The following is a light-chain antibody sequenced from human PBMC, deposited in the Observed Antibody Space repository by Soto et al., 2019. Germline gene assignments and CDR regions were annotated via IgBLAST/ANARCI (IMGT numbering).Light chain of an antibody. CDR3: SSYTSRSTYV. Sequence: QSALTQPPSVSGSPGQSVTISYTGTTSDVGSYKRVSWYHQPPGTAPKLIIYAVSNLPSGVPDRFSGSKSGNTASLTIPGLQSEDEGDYYCSSYTSRSTYVFGTGTKVTVL. J-gene: IGLJ1*01. CDR1: TSDVGSYKR. CDR2: AVS. V-gene: IGLV2-18*02.